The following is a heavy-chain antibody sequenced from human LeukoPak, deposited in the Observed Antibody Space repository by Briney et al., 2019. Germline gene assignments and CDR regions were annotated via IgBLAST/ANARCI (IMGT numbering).Heavy chain of an antibody. V-gene: IGHV3-23*01. D-gene: IGHD4-11*01. Sequence: GGSLRVSCAASGFTFSSYAMSWVRLAPGKGLEWVSTVSGNGDTTYYADSVKGRFTISRDNSKNTLDLQMSSLRAEDTAIYFCARVPHPTYYFDYWGRGTLVTVSS. CDR2: VSGNGDTT. CDR3: ARVPHPTYYFDY. CDR1: GFTFSSYA. J-gene: IGHJ4*02.